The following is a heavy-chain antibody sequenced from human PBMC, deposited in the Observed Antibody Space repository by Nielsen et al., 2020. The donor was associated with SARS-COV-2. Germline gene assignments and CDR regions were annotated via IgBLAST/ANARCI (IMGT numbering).Heavy chain of an antibody. CDR2: ISGSGGST. Sequence: GEFLKISCAASGFTFSSYAMSWVRQAPGKGLEWVSAISGSGGSTYYADSVKGRFTISRDNSKNTLYLQMNSLRAEDTAVYYCAKDRAMVRGVIDYWGQGTLVTVS. CDR3: AKDRAMVRGVIDY. D-gene: IGHD3-10*01. J-gene: IGHJ4*02. V-gene: IGHV3-23*01. CDR1: GFTFSSYA.